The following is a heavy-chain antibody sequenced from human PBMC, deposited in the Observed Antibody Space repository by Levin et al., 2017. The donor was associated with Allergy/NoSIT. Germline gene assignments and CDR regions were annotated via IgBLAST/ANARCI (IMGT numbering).Heavy chain of an antibody. J-gene: IGHJ4*02. CDR1: GFTFSRHA. CDR2: ISGSGGST. Sequence: GGSLRLSCAASGFTFSRHAMSWVRQAPGKGLEWVSVISGSGGSTYYADSVKGRFTISRDNSKNTLYLQMNSLRAEDTAVYYCAKQKIAYSYGDDGFDNWGQGTLVTVSS. V-gene: IGHV3-23*01. CDR3: AKQKIAYSYGDDGFDN. D-gene: IGHD2-21*02.